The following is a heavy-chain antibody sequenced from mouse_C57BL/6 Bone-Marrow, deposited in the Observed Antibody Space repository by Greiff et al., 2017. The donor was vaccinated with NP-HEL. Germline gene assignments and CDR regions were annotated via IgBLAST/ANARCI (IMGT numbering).Heavy chain of an antibody. V-gene: IGHV5-9*01. CDR2: ISGGGGNT. J-gene: IGHJ2*01. Sequence: EVKLVESGGGLVKPGGSLKLSCAASRFTFSSYTMSWVRQTPEKRLEWVATISGGGGNTYYPDSVKGRFTISRDNAKNTLYLQMSSLRSEDTALYYCARQVTGYFYYWGQGTTLTVSS. CDR1: RFTFSSYT. D-gene: IGHD4-1*01. CDR3: ARQVTGYFYY.